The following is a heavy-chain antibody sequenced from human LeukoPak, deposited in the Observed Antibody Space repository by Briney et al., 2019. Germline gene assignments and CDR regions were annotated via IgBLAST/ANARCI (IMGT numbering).Heavy chain of an antibody. V-gene: IGHV4-39*01. CDR1: GGSISSSSYY. Sequence: SETLSLTCTVSGGSISSSSYYWGWIRQPPGKGLEWIGSIYYSGSTYYNPSLKSRVTISVDTSKNQFSLKLSSVTAADTAVYYCARQGYRVAFDIWGQGTMVTVSS. CDR2: IYYSGST. J-gene: IGHJ3*02. CDR3: ARQGYRVAFDI. D-gene: IGHD6-13*01.